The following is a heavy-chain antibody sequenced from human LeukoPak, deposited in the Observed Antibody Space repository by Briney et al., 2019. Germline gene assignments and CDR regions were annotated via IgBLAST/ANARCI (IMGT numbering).Heavy chain of an antibody. Sequence: GRSLRLSCVGSGFTFDDYGMSWVRQAPGKDLEWISGINWNSGTIGYADSVTGRFTISRDNAKKSLYLEMNSLRRDDTAFYYCTKSRHYDFWTTYPDSWGQGTLVTVSS. CDR2: INWNSGTI. J-gene: IGHJ5*01. D-gene: IGHD3-3*01. CDR3: TKSRHYDFWTTYPDS. CDR1: GFTFDDYG. V-gene: IGHV3-9*01.